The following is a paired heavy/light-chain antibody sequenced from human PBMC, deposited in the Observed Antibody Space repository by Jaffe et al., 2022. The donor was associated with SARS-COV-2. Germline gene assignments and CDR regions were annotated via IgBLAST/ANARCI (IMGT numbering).Heavy chain of an antibody. V-gene: IGHV3-30*04. J-gene: IGHJ4*02. Sequence: QVQLVESGGGVVQPGTSLRLSCVATGFNFSSASMLWVRQAPGTGLEWVAVVSFDASEKYYADSVKGRFTISRDNSRNTVFLQMNSLRTEDTAVYYCVSEPSFGRFENWGQGTLATVSS. D-gene: IGHD3-16*01. CDR2: VSFDASEK. CDR1: GFNFSSAS. CDR3: VSEPSFGRFEN.
Light chain of an antibody. J-gene: IGLJ3*02. CDR3: LLFFNPIWV. CDR1: TGAVTGGSY. CDR2: NTV. V-gene: IGLV7-43*01. Sequence: QTVVTQEPSLTVSPGETVTLTCGSSTGAVTGGSYPNWFQLKPGQPPRSLVYNTVSRHPWTPARFSGSLLGGKGALTLSGVQPEDEAKYYCLLFFNPIWVFGGGTELTVL.